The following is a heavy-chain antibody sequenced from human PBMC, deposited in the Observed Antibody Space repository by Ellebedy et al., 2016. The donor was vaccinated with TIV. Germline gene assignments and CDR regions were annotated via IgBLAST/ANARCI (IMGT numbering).Heavy chain of an antibody. V-gene: IGHV3-48*04. D-gene: IGHD4-17*01. CDR3: ATDGSYGDFRSPEHAFEA. CDR1: GFSFRSYW. CDR2: ISGSSLTK. J-gene: IGHJ3*01. Sequence: GESLKISCAASGFSFRSYWMSWVRQVPGKGLEWVSFISGSSLTKNYADSVRGRFTISRDNTKSSLYLQMNSLRAEDTAVYFCATDGSYGDFRSPEHAFEAWGQGTMVSVAS.